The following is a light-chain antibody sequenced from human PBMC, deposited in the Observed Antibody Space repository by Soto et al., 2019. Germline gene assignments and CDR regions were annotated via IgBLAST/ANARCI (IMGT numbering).Light chain of an antibody. Sequence: EIVLTQSPATLSLSPGERATLSCRASQSVSSYLAWYQQKPGQAPRLLIYDASNRATGIPARFSGNGSGTDFTLTISSLEPEDFAVYYCQQRSHWPTFCQGTKVEIK. J-gene: IGKJ1*01. V-gene: IGKV3-11*01. CDR3: QQRSHWPT. CDR2: DAS. CDR1: QSVSSY.